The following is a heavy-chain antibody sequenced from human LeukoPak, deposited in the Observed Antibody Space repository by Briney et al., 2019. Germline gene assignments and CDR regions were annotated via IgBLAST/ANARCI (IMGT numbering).Heavy chain of an antibody. CDR2: ISYDGSNK. D-gene: IGHD6-19*01. V-gene: IGHV3-30*18. Sequence: PGGSLRLSCAASGFTFSSYGMHWVRQAPGKGLEWVAVISYDGSNKYYADSVKGRFTISRDNSKNTLYLQMNSLRAEDTAVYYCAKVGVERAVAVDYWGQGTLVTVSS. CDR1: GFTFSSYG. CDR3: AKVGVERAVAVDY. J-gene: IGHJ4*02.